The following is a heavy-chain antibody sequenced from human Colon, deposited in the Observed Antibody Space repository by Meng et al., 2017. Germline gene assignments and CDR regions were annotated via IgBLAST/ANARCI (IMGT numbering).Heavy chain of an antibody. J-gene: IGHJ4*02. V-gene: IGHV4-31*03. Sequence: QVHLHESVPRLVTPSHDLSLLCTVSGGSIKSGGYHWSWVRPHPGKGLEYIGFMSDSGTTDYNPSLRSRVSISEIGSSKNQFSLTLRSVTAADTATYFCARDTLYGTDYWGQGVLVTVSS. D-gene: IGHD4-17*01. CDR2: MSDSGTT. CDR1: GGSIKSGGYH. CDR3: ARDTLYGTDY.